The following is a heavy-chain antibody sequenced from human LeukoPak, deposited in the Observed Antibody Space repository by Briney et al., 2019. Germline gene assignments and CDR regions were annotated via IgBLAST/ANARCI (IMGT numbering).Heavy chain of an antibody. J-gene: IGHJ6*03. V-gene: IGHV4-59*11. CDR1: GGSISSHY. D-gene: IGHD6-13*01. CDR2: IYYSGST. Sequence: SETLSLTCTVSGGSISSHYWSWIRKPPWKGLEWIGYIYYSGSTNYNPSLKSRVTISVGTSKNQFSLKLSSVTAADTAVYYCARDSSSWYGYYYYYMDVWGKGTTVTVSS. CDR3: ARDSSSWYGYYYYYMDV.